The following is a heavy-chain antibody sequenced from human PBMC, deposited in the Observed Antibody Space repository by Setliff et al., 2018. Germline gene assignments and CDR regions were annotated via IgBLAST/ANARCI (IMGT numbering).Heavy chain of an antibody. D-gene: IGHD5-12*01. Sequence: PSETLSLTCTVSGASISSGFYYWSWIRQPAGSGLEWIGRVHSSGDAKYSPSLKTRVTMAVDTSKNQFSPKLNSATATDTGTYYCARATVGLATIIYFDSLAQGVLVTVSS. CDR1: GASISSGFYY. CDR3: ARATVGLATIIYFDS. J-gene: IGHJ4*02. V-gene: IGHV4-61*02. CDR2: VHSSGDA.